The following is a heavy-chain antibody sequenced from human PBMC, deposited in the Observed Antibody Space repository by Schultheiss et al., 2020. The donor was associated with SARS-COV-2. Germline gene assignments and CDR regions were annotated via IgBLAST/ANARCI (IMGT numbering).Heavy chain of an antibody. V-gene: IGHV4-59*01. J-gene: IGHJ4*02. CDR3: TRLGILTGGDY. CDR1: GGSISSYY. CDR2: IYYSGST. D-gene: IGHD3-9*01. Sequence: SETLSLTCTVSGGSISSYYWSWIRQPPGKGLEWIGYIYYSGSTNYNPSLKSRVTISVDTSKNQFSLKLSSVTAADTAVYYCTRLGILTGGDYWGQGTLVTVSS.